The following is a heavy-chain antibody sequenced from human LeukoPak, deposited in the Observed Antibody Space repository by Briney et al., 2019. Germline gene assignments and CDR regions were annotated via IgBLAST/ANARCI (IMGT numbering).Heavy chain of an antibody. V-gene: IGHV5-51*01. CDR3: ARRSPLLRLGESEFDY. D-gene: IGHD3-16*01. CDR1: GYSFTSYW. CDR2: IYPGDSDT. J-gene: IGHJ4*02. Sequence: GESPKISCKGSGYSFTSYWIGLVRQMPGKGLEWMGIIYPGDSDTRYSPSFQGQVTISADKSISTAYLQWSSLKASDTAMYYCARRSPLLRLGESEFDYWGQGTLVTVSS.